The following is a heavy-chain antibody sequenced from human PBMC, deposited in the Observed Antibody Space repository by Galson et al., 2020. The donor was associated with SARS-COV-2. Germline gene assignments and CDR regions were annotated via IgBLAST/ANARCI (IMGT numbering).Heavy chain of an antibody. CDR3: ARGLKSTAPAAIIRAGRFYYMDL. Sequence: SETLSLTCAVYGGSFSGYYWTWIRQSPGRGLEWIGEIHHSGSTNYNPSLKSRVTISVDTSKNQFSLKVRSVTAADTAFYYCARGLKSTAPAAIIRAGRFYYMDLWGKGTTVSVSS. CDR1: GGSFSGYY. V-gene: IGHV4-34*01. CDR2: IHHSGST. J-gene: IGHJ6*03. D-gene: IGHD2-2*01.